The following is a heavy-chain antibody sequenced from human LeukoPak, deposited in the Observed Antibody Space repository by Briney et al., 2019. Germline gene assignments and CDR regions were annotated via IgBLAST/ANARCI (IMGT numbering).Heavy chain of an antibody. CDR1: GLPIADFA. V-gene: IGHV3-43*02. Sequence: GGSLILSCVASGLPIADFAMHWVRQAPGKGLEWVSLISGDGVSTFYADSVKGRFSISRDNSKNSPSLEMNSLRTEDTAMYYCARESGKFDYWGQGTLVAVSS. J-gene: IGHJ4*02. CDR3: ARESGKFDY. CDR2: ISGDGVST.